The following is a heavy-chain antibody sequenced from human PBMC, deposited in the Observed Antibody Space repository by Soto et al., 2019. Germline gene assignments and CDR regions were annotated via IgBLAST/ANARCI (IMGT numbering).Heavy chain of an antibody. Sequence: QVQLVQSGAEVKKPGASVKVSCKASGYTFTSYGISWVRQAPGQGLEWMGWISAYNGNTNDAQKLQGRVTMTTETSTSTAYMALKSLRSDDTAVYYCARTMSEVILATITADHNAFDIWGQGKIVTVSS. CDR2: ISAYNGNT. CDR1: GYTFTSYG. J-gene: IGHJ3*02. V-gene: IGHV1-18*01. D-gene: IGHD5-12*01. CDR3: ARTMSEVILATITADHNAFDI.